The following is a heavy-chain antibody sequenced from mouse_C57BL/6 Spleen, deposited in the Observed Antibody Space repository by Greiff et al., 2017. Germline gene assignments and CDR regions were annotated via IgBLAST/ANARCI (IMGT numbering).Heavy chain of an antibody. CDR3: ARSRGLSFDY. D-gene: IGHD3-3*01. J-gene: IGHJ2*01. Sequence: QVQLQQPGAELVMPGASVKLSCKASGYTFTSYWMHWVKQRPGQGLEWIGEIDPSDSYTNYNQKFKGKSTLTVDKSSSTAYMQLSSLTSEDSAVYYCARSRGLSFDYWGQGTTLTVSS. V-gene: IGHV1-69*01. CDR1: GYTFTSYW. CDR2: IDPSDSYT.